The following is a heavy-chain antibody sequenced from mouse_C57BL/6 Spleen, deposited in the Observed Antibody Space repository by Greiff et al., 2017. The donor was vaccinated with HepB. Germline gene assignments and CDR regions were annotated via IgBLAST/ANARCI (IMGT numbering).Heavy chain of an antibody. D-gene: IGHD2-4*01. CDR1: GYTFTDYE. V-gene: IGHV1-15*01. CDR3: TVYDYDVDY. CDR2: IDPETGGT. J-gene: IGHJ4*01. Sequence: VQVVESGAELVRPGASVTLSCKASGYTFTDYEMHWVKQTPVHGLEWIGAIDPETGGTAYNQKFKGKAILTADKSSSTAYMELRSLTSEDSAVYYCTVYDYDVDYWGQGTSVTVSS.